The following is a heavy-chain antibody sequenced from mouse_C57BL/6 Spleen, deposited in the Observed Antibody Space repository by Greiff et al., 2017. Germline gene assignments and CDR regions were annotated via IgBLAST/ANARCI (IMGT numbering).Heavy chain of an antibody. CDR2: IDPSDSYT. Sequence: QVQLQQPGAELVMPGASVKLSCKASGYTFTSYWMHWVKQRPGQGLEWIGEIDPSDSYTNYNQKFKGKSTLTVDKSSSPAYMQLSSLTSEDSAVYYCARFFRVWGTGTTVTVSS. CDR1: GYTFTSYW. J-gene: IGHJ1*03. CDR3: ARFFRV. V-gene: IGHV1-69*01.